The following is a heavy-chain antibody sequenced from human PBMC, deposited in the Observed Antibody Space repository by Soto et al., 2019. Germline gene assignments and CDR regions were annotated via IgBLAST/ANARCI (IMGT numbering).Heavy chain of an antibody. CDR3: ASDPYDFWSGYYYGMDV. D-gene: IGHD3-3*01. J-gene: IGHJ6*02. CDR1: GYTFTSYS. CDR2: INPSGGST. Sequence: ASAKVSCKESGYTFTSYSMHWVRQAPGQGLEWMGTINPSGGSTSYAQKFQGRVTMTRDTSTSTVYMELSSLRSEDTAVYYCASDPYDFWSGYYYGMDVWGQGTTVTVSS. V-gene: IGHV1-46*01.